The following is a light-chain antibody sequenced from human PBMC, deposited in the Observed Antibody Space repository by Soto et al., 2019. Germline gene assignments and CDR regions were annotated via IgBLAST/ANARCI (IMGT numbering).Light chain of an antibody. Sequence: QSVLTQPPSLSGTPGQRVTISCSGSNSNIGRYSVNWYQHFPGTAPKILIYSDDERPSGVPGRFSGSKSGTSASLAISGLQSEDEAEYYCAAWDDNLNGPLFGGGTKLTVL. CDR2: SDD. V-gene: IGLV1-44*01. J-gene: IGLJ3*02. CDR1: NSNIGRYS. CDR3: AAWDDNLNGPL.